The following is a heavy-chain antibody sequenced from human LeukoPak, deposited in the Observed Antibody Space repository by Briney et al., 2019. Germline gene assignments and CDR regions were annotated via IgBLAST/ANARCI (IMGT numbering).Heavy chain of an antibody. CDR2: ISWNSGSI. V-gene: IGHV3-9*01. CDR1: GFTFDDYA. D-gene: IGHD3-22*01. Sequence: GGSLRLSCAASGFTFDDYAMHWVRQAPGKGLEWVSGISWNSGSIGYADSVKGRFTISRDNAKNSLYLQMNSLRAEDTAVYYCAREPPEGIYDSRTDYWGQGTLVTVSS. CDR3: AREPPEGIYDSRTDY. J-gene: IGHJ4*02.